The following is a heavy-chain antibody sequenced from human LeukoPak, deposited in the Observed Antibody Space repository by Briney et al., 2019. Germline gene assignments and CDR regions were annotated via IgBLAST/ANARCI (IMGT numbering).Heavy chain of an antibody. V-gene: IGHV1-18*04. J-gene: IGHJ4*02. D-gene: IGHD3-22*01. CDR3: ARDPRNYYDSSGLDY. CDR2: ISAYNGNT. CDR1: GYTFTSYG. Sequence: ASVKVSCKASGYTFTSYGISWVRQAPGQGLEWMGWISAYNGNTNYAQKLQGRVTMTTDTSTSTAYMELRSLRSDDTAVYYCARDPRNYYDSSGLDYGGQGPLVTVPS.